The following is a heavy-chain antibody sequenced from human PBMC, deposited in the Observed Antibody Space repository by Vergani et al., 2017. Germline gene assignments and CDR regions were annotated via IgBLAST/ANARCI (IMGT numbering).Heavy chain of an antibody. CDR3: ARDVQWRWQGAFDI. CDR1: GGSISSHY. CDR2: IYYSGST. J-gene: IGHJ3*02. D-gene: IGHD6-19*01. V-gene: IGHV4-59*11. Sequence: QVQLQESGPGLVKPSETLSLTCTVSGGSISSHYWSWIRQPPGKGLEWIGYIYYSGSTNYKPSLKSGVTISVDTSKNQFSLKLSSVTAADTAVYYCARDVQWRWQGAFDIWGQGTMVTVSS.